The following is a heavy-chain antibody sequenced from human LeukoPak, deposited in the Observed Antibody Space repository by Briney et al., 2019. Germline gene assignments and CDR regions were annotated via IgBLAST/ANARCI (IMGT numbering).Heavy chain of an antibody. Sequence: ASVKVSCKTSGYTFIGYYMHWVRQAPGQGLEWMGWINPKNGGANYAPSFQGRVTMTRDTSISTAYMELSRLRSDDTAVYYCARDPLGGSPPYYYYYMDVWGKGTTVTVSS. CDR3: ARDPLGGSPPYYYYYMDV. CDR2: INPKNGGA. V-gene: IGHV1-2*07. CDR1: GYTFIGYY. D-gene: IGHD5-12*01. J-gene: IGHJ6*03.